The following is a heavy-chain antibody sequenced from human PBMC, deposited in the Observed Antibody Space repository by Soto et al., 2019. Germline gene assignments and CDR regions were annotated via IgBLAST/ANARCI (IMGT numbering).Heavy chain of an antibody. J-gene: IGHJ4*02. CDR1: GGSISSGNYT. Sequence: QVQLQESGPGRVKPSQTLSLTCTVSGGSISSGNYTWSWIRQPPGKGLGWIGFISYSGSTYYSTSLKSRVTISVDTSKSQFSLNLSFVTAADTAVYYCATMGTPATGLYFFDYWGQGSLVTVSS. D-gene: IGHD2-15*01. V-gene: IGHV4-30-4*01. CDR2: ISYSGST. CDR3: ATMGTPATGLYFFDY.